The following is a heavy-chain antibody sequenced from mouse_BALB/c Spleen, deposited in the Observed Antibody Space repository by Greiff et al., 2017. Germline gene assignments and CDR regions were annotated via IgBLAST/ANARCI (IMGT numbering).Heavy chain of an antibody. CDR3: ARKIYDGYFSWFAY. Sequence: VQLQQSGPGLVKPSQSLSLTCTVTGYSITSDYAWNWIRQFPGNKLEWMGYISYSGSTSYNPSLKSRISITRDTSKNQFFLQLNSVTTEDTATYYCARKIYDGYFSWFAYWGQGTLVTVSA. V-gene: IGHV3-2*02. J-gene: IGHJ3*01. D-gene: IGHD2-3*01. CDR1: GYSITSDYA. CDR2: ISYSGST.